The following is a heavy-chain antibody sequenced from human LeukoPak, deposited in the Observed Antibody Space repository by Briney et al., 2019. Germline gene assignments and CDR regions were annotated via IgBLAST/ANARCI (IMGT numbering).Heavy chain of an antibody. V-gene: IGHV1-46*01. CDR3: ARDPLPAVRFLEWLFNWFDP. CDR2: INPSGGST. J-gene: IGHJ5*02. CDR1: GYTFTSYY. Sequence: GASVKVSCKASGYTFTSYYMHWVRQAPGQGLEWMGIINPSGGSTSYAQKFQGRVTMTRDTSTSTVYMELSSLRSEDTAVYYCARDPLPAVRFLEWLFNWFDPWGQGTLVTVSS. D-gene: IGHD3-3*01.